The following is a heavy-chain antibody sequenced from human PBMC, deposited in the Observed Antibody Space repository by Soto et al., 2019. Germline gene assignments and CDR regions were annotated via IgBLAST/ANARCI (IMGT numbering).Heavy chain of an antibody. CDR1: AEILSRGANH. CDR2: IYGTGNM. J-gene: IGHJ2*01. V-gene: IGHV4-31*03. Sequence: SQKLCDPCTVSAEILSRGANHLCWIRQHPGKGLEWIGYIYGTGNMYYKSSLKSRLTFSVDTSKNHFSLKLTSVTAADTAVYFFPRGPGSWFFAFWGR. CDR3: PRGPGSWFFAF.